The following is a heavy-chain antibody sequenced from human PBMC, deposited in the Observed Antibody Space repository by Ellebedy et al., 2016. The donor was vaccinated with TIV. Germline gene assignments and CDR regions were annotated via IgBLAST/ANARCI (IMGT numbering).Heavy chain of an antibody. CDR2: IYHSGST. Sequence: SETLSLXCTVSGGSISGYYWSWIRQPPGKGLEWIGSIYHSGSTYYNPSLKSRVTISVDTSKNQFSLKLSSVTAADTAVYYCARGAAARISGFDYWGQGTLVTVSS. CDR1: GGSISGYY. CDR3: ARGAAARISGFDY. J-gene: IGHJ4*02. V-gene: IGHV4-39*07. D-gene: IGHD6-13*01.